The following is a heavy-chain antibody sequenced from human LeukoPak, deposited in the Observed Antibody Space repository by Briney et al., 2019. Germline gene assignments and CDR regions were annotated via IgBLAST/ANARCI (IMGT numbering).Heavy chain of an antibody. CDR3: ARDSVRGVIISAFDI. D-gene: IGHD3-10*01. Sequence: GASVKVSCKASGYTFTSYGISWVRQAPGQGLEWMGWISAYNGNTNYAQKLQGRVTMTTDTSTSTAYMELRSLRSDDTAVYYCARDSVRGVIISAFDIWGQGTMVTVSS. CDR2: ISAYNGNT. CDR1: GYTFTSYG. V-gene: IGHV1-18*01. J-gene: IGHJ3*02.